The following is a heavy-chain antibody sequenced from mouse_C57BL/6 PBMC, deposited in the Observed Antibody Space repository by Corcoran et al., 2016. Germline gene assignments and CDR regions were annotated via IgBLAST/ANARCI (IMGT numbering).Heavy chain of an antibody. D-gene: IGHD1-1*01. CDR3: ARSYYYGSSFDY. J-gene: IGHJ2*01. CDR1: GYTFTDYY. CDR2: INPNNGGT. Sequence: EVQLQQSGPELVKPGASVKLSCKASGYTFTDYYMNWVKQSHGKSLEWIGDINPNNGGTSYNQKFKGKATLTVDKSSSTAYMELRSLTSEDSAVYYCARSYYYGSSFDYWGQGTTLTVSS. V-gene: IGHV1-26*01.